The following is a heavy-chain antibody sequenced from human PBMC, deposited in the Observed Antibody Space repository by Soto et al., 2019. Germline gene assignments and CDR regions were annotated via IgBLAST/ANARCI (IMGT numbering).Heavy chain of an antibody. CDR2: INHMGST. V-gene: IGHV4-34*01. Sequence: QVQLQQWGAGLLKPSETLSLTCAVYGGSFSGYYWSWIRQPPGKGLEWIGEINHMGSTNYNPSLRSRDTIPVDTSKNQFPRKLSPVTAAATAVYYCARQGRVRGGQGDYWGQGTLVTVSS. CDR3: ARQGRVRGGQGDY. CDR1: GGSFSGYY. D-gene: IGHD3-10*01. J-gene: IGHJ4*02.